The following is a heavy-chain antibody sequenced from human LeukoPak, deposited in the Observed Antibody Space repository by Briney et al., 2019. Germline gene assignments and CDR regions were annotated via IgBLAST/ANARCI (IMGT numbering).Heavy chain of an antibody. Sequence: PSETLSLTCAVYGGSFSGYYWSWIRQPPGKGLEWIGEINHSGSTNYNPSLKSRVTISVDTSKNQFSLKLSSVTAADTAVYYCASRPLGMDYDSSGYYGFDYWGQGTLVTVSS. CDR2: INHSGST. CDR3: ASRPLGMDYDSSGYYGFDY. CDR1: GGSFSGYY. V-gene: IGHV4-34*01. D-gene: IGHD3-22*01. J-gene: IGHJ4*02.